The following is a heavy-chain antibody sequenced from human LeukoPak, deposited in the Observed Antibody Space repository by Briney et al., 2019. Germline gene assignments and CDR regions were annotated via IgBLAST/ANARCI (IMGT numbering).Heavy chain of an antibody. CDR2: IYHSGST. J-gene: IGHJ4*02. CDR3: ARHLGIQLWFLDY. CDR1: GGSMSSSTYY. D-gene: IGHD5-18*01. Sequence: SETLSLTCTVSGGSMSSSTYYWRWIRQPPGRGLEWVGSIYHSGSTYYNPSLKSLVTISVDTSKNQFSLKISSVTAADTAVYYCARHLGIQLWFLDYWGQGTLVTVSS. V-gene: IGHV4-39*01.